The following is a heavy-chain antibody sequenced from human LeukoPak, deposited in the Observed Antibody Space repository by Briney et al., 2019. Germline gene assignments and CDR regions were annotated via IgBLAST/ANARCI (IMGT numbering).Heavy chain of an antibody. V-gene: IGHV3-48*01. D-gene: IGHD5-24*01. Sequence: GGPLRLSCAASGFTFSSYGMNWVRQAPGKGLEWVSYISGSGSTIYYADSVKGRFTMSRDNAKNSLYLQMNSLRVEDTAFYYCATNKDGAAWGQGTLVTVSS. CDR1: GFTFSSYG. J-gene: IGHJ5*02. CDR3: ATNKDGAA. CDR2: ISGSGSTI.